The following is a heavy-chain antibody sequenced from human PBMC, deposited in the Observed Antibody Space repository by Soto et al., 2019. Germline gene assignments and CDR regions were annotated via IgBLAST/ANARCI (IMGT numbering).Heavy chain of an antibody. D-gene: IGHD2-8*01. Sequence: PSETLSLTCSVSGGSIRSGGYYWSWIRQHPGKGLEWIGYIYYSGSTYYNPSLKSRVTISVDTSKNQFSLKLSSVTAADTAVYYCARVAGCTNGVCYSPIDYWGQGTLVTVSS. V-gene: IGHV4-31*03. CDR1: GGSIRSGGYY. CDR3: ARVAGCTNGVCYSPIDY. CDR2: IYYSGST. J-gene: IGHJ4*02.